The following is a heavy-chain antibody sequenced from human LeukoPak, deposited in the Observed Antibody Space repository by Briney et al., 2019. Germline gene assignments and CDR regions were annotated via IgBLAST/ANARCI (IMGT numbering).Heavy chain of an antibody. D-gene: IGHD3-10*01. CDR2: IRSRANSYAT. CDR1: GFTFSGAA. Sequence: GGSLRLSCAASGFTFSGAAMYWVRQASGKGLEWVGCIRSRANSYATAYAASVNGRFTISRDDSKNTAYLQMNSLKTEDTAVYYCARPYSMVPLWGQGTLVTVSS. J-gene: IGHJ4*02. V-gene: IGHV3-73*01. CDR3: ARPYSMVPL.